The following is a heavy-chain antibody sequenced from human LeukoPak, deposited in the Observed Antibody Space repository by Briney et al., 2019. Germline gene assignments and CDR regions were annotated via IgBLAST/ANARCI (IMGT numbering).Heavy chain of an antibody. V-gene: IGHV3-9*01. CDR1: GFTFDDYA. D-gene: IGHD3-16*01. Sequence: GRSLRLSCAASGFTFDDYAMHWVRQAPGKGLEWVSGISWNSGGIGYADSVKGRFTISRDNAKNSLYLQMNSLRAEDTALYYCAKAARWGDFDYWGQGTLVTVSS. J-gene: IGHJ4*02. CDR2: ISWNSGGI. CDR3: AKAARWGDFDY.